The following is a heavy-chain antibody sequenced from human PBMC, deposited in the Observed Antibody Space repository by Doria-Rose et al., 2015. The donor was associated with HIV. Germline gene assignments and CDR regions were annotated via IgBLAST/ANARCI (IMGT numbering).Heavy chain of an antibody. D-gene: IGHD2-21*01. CDR3: ARTRCGGDCYPDAFDI. J-gene: IGHJ3*02. CDR1: GASISSSNW. Sequence: VLVKPSGTLSLTCAVSGASISSSNWWSWVRQPPGKGLEWIGEIYHTGSTNYNPSLKSRVTISADKSTNQVSLKLSSVTAADTAIYYCARTRCGGDCYPDAFDIWGQGTVVTVS. CDR2: IYHTGST. V-gene: IGHV4-4*02.